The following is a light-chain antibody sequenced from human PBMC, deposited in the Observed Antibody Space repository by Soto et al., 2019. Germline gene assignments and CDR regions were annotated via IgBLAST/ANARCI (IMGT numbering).Light chain of an antibody. CDR1: QSMDNY. Sequence: IQITQSPSSLSASIGDRFTITSRAGQSMDNYLNWYQQKAWKAPKLLSFATSSLQSGVPSRFSGSGSGTEFTINVDGLQREDFEIYYCQRRYSSTWTFGKRTKVDIK. J-gene: IGKJ1*01. V-gene: IGKV1-39*01. CDR3: QRRYSSTWT. CDR2: ATS.